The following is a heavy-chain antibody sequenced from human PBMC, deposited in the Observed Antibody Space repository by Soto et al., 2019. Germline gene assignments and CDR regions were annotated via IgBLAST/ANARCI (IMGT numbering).Heavy chain of an antibody. Sequence: HVQLQQSGPGLVKPSQTLSLTCTVSGGSITSDYYHWTWIRQSPGKGLEWIGYIHHSGSILYNPSLKSRLTISVDPSKNQFSLHLTSVTAADTAVYFCTREDDGGDSLDVWGQGTTVTVSS. J-gene: IGHJ6*02. CDR1: GGSITSDYYH. CDR2: IHHSGSI. CDR3: TREDDGGDSLDV. D-gene: IGHD2-21*02. V-gene: IGHV4-30-4*08.